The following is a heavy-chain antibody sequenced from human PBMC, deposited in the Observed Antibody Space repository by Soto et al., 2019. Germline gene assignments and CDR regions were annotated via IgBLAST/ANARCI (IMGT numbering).Heavy chain of an antibody. D-gene: IGHD3-3*01. J-gene: IGHJ6*02. CDR2: ISYDGSNK. Sequence: PGGSLRLSCAASGFTFSSYAMHWVRQAPGKGLEWVAVISYDGSNKYYADSVKGRFTISRDNSKNTLYLQMNSLRAEDTAVYYCARMYYDFWSGYPLDYYYYYGMDVWGQGTTVTVSS. CDR1: GFTFSSYA. CDR3: ARMYYDFWSGYPLDYYYYYGMDV. V-gene: IGHV3-30-3*01.